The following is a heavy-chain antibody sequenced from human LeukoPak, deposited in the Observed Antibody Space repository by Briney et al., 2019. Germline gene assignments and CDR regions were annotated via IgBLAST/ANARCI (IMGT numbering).Heavy chain of an antibody. V-gene: IGHV1-69*13. J-gene: IGHJ5*02. CDR3: ARGDIAADWFDP. CDR1: GGTFSSYA. Sequence: ASVKVSCKASGGTFSSYAISWVRQAPGQGLEWMGGIIPIFGTANYAQKFQGRVTITADESTSTAYMELSSLRSEDTAVYYCARGDIAADWFDPWGQRTLVTVSS. D-gene: IGHD6-13*01. CDR2: IIPIFGTA.